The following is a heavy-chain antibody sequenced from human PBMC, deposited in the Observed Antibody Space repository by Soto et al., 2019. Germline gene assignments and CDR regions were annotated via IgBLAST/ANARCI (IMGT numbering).Heavy chain of an antibody. Sequence: PSETLSLPCPVSGCSIRSSSYYWGWIRQPPGKGLEWIGSIYYSGSTYYNPSLKSRVTISVDTSKNQFSLKLSSVTAADTAVYYCARRALDREVSGTFDPWGQGTLVNVLL. V-gene: IGHV4-39*01. CDR3: ARRALDREVSGTFDP. J-gene: IGHJ5*02. CDR1: GCSIRSSSYY. CDR2: IYYSGST. D-gene: IGHD3-10*01.